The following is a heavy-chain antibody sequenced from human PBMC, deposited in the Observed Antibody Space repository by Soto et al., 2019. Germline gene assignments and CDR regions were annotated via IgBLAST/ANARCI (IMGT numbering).Heavy chain of an antibody. CDR1: GGSITSYY. D-gene: IGHD5-12*01. V-gene: IGHV4-59*01. CDR3: ARDRDGYNYFDY. Sequence: TSETLSLTCTVSGGSITSYYWNWIRQPPGKGLEWIGYIYYSGSTNYNPSLKSRVYLSLDTSKNQLSLKVYSVTAADTAVYYCARDRDGYNYFDYWGQGTLVTV. J-gene: IGHJ4*02. CDR2: IYYSGST.